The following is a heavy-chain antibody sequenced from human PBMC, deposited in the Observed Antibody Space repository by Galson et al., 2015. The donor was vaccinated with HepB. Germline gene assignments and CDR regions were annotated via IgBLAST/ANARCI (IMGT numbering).Heavy chain of an antibody. Sequence: SLRLSCAASGFTFSSYAMHWVRQAPGKGLEYVSAISSNGGSTYYANSVKGRFTISRDNSKNTLYLQMGSLRAEDMAVYYCARDRGELLSGPVTHGMDVWGQGTTVTVSS. D-gene: IGHD1-26*01. CDR3: ARDRGELLSGPVTHGMDV. V-gene: IGHV3-64*01. CDR2: ISSNGGST. CDR1: GFTFSSYA. J-gene: IGHJ6*02.